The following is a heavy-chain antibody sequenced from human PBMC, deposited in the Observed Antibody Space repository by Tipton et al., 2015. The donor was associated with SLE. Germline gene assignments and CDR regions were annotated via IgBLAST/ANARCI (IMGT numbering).Heavy chain of an antibody. CDR2: ISSSGSTI. Sequence: SLRLSCAASGFTFSSYSMNWVRQAPGKGLEWVSYISSSGSTIYYADSVKGRFTISRDNAKNSLYLQMNSLRAEDTAVYYCARDLSPYYYDSSGYAFDIWGQGTMVTVSS. D-gene: IGHD3-22*01. V-gene: IGHV3-48*04. J-gene: IGHJ3*02. CDR3: ARDLSPYYYDSSGYAFDI. CDR1: GFTFSSYS.